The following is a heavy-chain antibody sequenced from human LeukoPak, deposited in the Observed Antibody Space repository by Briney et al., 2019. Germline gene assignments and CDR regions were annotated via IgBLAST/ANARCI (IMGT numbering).Heavy chain of an antibody. CDR2: IYHSGST. CDR1: GGSISSGGYS. V-gene: IGHV4-30-2*01. D-gene: IGHD2-2*01. Sequence: SETLSLTCAVSGGSISSGGYSWSWIRQPPGKGLEWIGYIYHSGSTYYNPSLKSRVTISVDRSKNQFSLKLSSVTAADTAVYYCASLPFIVVVPAAMGDYYYGMDVRGKGTTVTVSS. J-gene: IGHJ6*04. CDR3: ASLPFIVVVPAAMGDYYYGMDV.